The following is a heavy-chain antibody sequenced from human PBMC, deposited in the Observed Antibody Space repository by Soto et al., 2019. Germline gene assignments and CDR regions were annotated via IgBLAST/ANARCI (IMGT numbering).Heavy chain of an antibody. D-gene: IGHD3-10*01. CDR1: GYIFINYY. V-gene: IGHV1-46*01. J-gene: IGHJ4*02. Sequence: ASVKVSCKASGYIFINYYIHWVRQAPGQGLEWIGIINPNGGSTNYAQKFRGRVTMARDTSTSTVYMDLSSLRSDDTALYYCARWFTYGNFDYFDYWGQGTQVTVSS. CDR2: INPNGGST. CDR3: ARWFTYGNFDYFDY.